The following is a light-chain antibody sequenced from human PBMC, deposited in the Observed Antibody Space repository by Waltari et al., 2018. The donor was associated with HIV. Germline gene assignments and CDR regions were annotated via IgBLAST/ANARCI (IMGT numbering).Light chain of an antibody. CDR3: QQYDNLPRRYT. CDR1: QDISNY. CDR2: DAS. V-gene: IGKV1-33*01. J-gene: IGKJ3*01. Sequence: DIQMTQSPSSLSASVGDRVTITCQASQDISNYLNWYQQKPGKAPKLLIYDASNLETGVPSTFSGSGSGTDFTLTISSLQPEDIATYDCQQYDNLPRRYTFGPGTKVEIK.